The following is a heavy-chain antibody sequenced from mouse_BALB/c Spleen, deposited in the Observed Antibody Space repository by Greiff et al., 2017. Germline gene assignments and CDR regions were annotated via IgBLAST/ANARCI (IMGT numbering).Heavy chain of an antibody. J-gene: IGHJ4*01. V-gene: IGHV3-8*02. CDR1: GDSITSGY. CDR2: ISYSGST. Sequence: EVKLMESGPSLVKPSQTLSLTCSVTGDSITSGYWNWIRKFPGNKLEYMGYISYSGSTYYNPSLKSRISITRDTSKNQYYLQLNSVTTEDTATYYCARGGNAPYYYAMDYWGQGTSVTVSS. CDR3: ARGGNAPYYYAMDY. D-gene: IGHD1-1*02.